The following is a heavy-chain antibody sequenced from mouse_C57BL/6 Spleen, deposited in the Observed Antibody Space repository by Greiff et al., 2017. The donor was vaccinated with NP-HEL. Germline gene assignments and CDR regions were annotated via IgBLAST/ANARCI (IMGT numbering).Heavy chain of an antibody. CDR2: IDPENGDT. Sequence: VQLQQSGAELVRPGASVKLSCTASGFNIKDDYMHSVKQRPEQGLEWIGWIDPENGDTEYASKFQGKATITADTSSNTAYLQLSSLTSEDTAVYYCTEGNYTYWGQGTLVTVSA. D-gene: IGHD2-1*01. V-gene: IGHV14-4*01. J-gene: IGHJ3*01. CDR1: GFNIKDDY. CDR3: TEGNYTY.